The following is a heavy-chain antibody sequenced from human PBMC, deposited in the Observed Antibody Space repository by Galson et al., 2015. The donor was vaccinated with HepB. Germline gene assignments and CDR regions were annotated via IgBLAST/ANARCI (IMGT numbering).Heavy chain of an antibody. J-gene: IGHJ3*02. CDR3: ARSSSWSSGGSCYSVPNAFDI. D-gene: IGHD2-15*01. V-gene: IGHV3-69-1*01. CDR2: ISSSSTI. Sequence: SLRLSCAASGFTFSDYYMHWVRQAPGKGLEWVSSISSSSTIYYADSVKGRFTISRDNAKNSLYLQMNSLRAEDTAVYYCARSSSWSSGGSCYSVPNAFDIWGQGTMVTVSS. CDR1: GFTFSDYY.